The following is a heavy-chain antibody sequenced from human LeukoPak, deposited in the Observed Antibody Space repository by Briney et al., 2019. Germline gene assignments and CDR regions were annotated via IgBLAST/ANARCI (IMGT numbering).Heavy chain of an antibody. J-gene: IGHJ5*02. Sequence: PGRSLRLSCAASGFTFSSYAMNWVRQAPGKGLEWISIISGSGGSTYYADSVKSRFTISRDNSKSTLYLQMNSLRAEDTAVYYCARRYSSSSDNWFDPWDQGTLVTVSS. V-gene: IGHV3-23*01. CDR1: GFTFSSYA. CDR2: ISGSGGST. D-gene: IGHD6-6*01. CDR3: ARRYSSSSDNWFDP.